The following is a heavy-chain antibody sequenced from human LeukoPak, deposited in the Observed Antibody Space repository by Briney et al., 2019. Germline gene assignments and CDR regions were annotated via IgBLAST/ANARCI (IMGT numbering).Heavy chain of an antibody. CDR3: ARRPGYCSGGSCFTLGNWFDP. CDR1: GYSFTSYW. D-gene: IGHD2-15*01. V-gene: IGHV5-51*01. Sequence: GESLKISCKGSGYSFTSYWIGWVRQMPGKGLEWMGIIYPGDSDTRYSPSFQGQVTIPADKSISTAYLQWSSLKASDTAMYYCARRPGYCSGGSCFTLGNWFDPWGQGTLVTVSS. CDR2: IYPGDSDT. J-gene: IGHJ5*02.